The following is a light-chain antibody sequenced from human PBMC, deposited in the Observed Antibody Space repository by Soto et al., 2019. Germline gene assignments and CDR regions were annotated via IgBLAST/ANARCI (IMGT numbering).Light chain of an antibody. CDR1: QDISNY. CDR2: DAS. V-gene: IGKV1-33*01. Sequence: DLQMTQSPSSLSASVGDRVTITCQASQDISNYLNWYQQKPGKAPKLLIYDASNLETGVPSRFSGSGSGTDFTFTISSLRPEDIATYYCQQYDNLPITFGGGTKVEIK. J-gene: IGKJ4*01. CDR3: QQYDNLPIT.